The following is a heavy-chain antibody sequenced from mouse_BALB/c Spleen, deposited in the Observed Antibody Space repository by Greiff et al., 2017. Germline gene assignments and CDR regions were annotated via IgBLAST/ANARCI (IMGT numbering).Heavy chain of an antibody. CDR2: IWTGGCT. J-gene: IGHJ4*01. CDR1: GFSLTSYD. CDR3: VRDCYYAMDY. Sequence: VHLVESGPGLVAPSQCLSITCTVSGFSLTSYDISWIRQPPGKGLEWLGVIWTGGCTNYNSAFMSRLSISKDNSKSHVFLKINSLQTYDTAIYFCVRDCYYAMDYWGQGTSVTVSS. V-gene: IGHV2-9-2*01.